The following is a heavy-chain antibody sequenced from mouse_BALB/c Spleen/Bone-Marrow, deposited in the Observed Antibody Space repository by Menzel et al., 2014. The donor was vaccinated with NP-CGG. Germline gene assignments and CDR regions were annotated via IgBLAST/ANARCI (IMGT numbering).Heavy chain of an antibody. D-gene: IGHD1-1*01. CDR2: IDPENGNT. J-gene: IGHJ2*01. CDR3: ARHYYGTSYVGYFDY. V-gene: IGHV14-1*02. Sequence: EVNVVESGAELVRPGALVKLSCKASGFNIKDYYMHWVKQRPEQGLEWIGWIDPENGNTIYDPKFQGKASITADTSSNTAYLQLSSLTSEDTAVYYCARHYYGTSYVGYFDYWGQGTTLTVSS. CDR1: GFNIKDYY.